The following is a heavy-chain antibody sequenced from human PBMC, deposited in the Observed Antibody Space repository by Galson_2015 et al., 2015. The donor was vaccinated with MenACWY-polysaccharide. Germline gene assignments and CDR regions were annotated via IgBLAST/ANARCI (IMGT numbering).Heavy chain of an antibody. D-gene: IGHD3-22*01. CDR3: VRPDSSGYYSY. J-gene: IGHJ4*02. CDR2: IYPTDSDT. V-gene: IGHV5-51*03. Sequence: QSGAEVKKPGESLKMSCKGSGYIFTNYWIGWVCQMPGKGLEWMGIIYPTDSDTRYSPSFQGQVTLSVDKSINTAYLQWSSLKASDTAMYYCVRPDSSGYYSYWGQGALVTVTS. CDR1: GYIFTNYW.